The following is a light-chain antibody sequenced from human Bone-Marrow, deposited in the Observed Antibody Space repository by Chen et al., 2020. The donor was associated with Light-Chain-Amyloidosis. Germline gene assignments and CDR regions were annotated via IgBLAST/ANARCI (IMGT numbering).Light chain of an antibody. V-gene: IGLV3-25*03. CDR1: ALPTKY. CDR3: QSADSSGTYEVI. J-gene: IGLJ2*01. CDR2: RDT. Sequence: SYELTQPPSVSVSPGQTARITCSGDALPTKYAYWYQQKPGQAPVLVIHRDTERPSGISERFYGSSSGTTATLTIIRVQAEDEADYHCQSADSSGTYEVIFGGGTKLTFL.